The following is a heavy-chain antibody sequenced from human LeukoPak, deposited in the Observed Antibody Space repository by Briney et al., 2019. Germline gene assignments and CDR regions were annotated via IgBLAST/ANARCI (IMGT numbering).Heavy chain of an antibody. V-gene: IGHV1-69*05. D-gene: IGHD2-2*01. CDR3: ARHQLLANYYCYYMDV. CDR1: GGTFSSYA. J-gene: IGHJ6*03. CDR2: NIPIFGTA. Sequence: PEASVKVSCKASGGTFSSYAISWVRQAPGQGREWRGGNIPIFGTANYAQKFQDRVTITTKESTSTAHRELSSRRSEDTAVYYCARHQLLANYYCYYMDVWGKGTPVTVSS.